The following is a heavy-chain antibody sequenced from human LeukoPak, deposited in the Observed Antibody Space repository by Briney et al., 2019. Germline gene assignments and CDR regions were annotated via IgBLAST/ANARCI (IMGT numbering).Heavy chain of an antibody. Sequence: SETLSLTCTVSGGSISSYYWSWIRQPPGKGLEWIGYIYYSGSTNYNPSLKSRVTISVDTSKNQFSLKLSSVTAADTAVYYCASIRAGYSSSWSPYPIDYWGQGTLVTVSS. CDR1: GGSISSYY. J-gene: IGHJ4*02. D-gene: IGHD6-13*01. CDR2: IYYSGST. V-gene: IGHV4-59*01. CDR3: ASIRAGYSSSWSPYPIDY.